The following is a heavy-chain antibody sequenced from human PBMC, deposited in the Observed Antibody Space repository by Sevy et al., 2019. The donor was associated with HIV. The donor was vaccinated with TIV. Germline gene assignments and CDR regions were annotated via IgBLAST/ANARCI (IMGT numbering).Heavy chain of an antibody. CDR2: IFDSGIA. D-gene: IGHD2-21*02. CDR3: ARDRGGNSAFDI. V-gene: IGHV4-31*01. CDR1: GGSISSGNYY. Sequence: SETLSRTCTVSGGSISSGNYYWTWIRQHPEQDLEWIGYIFDSGIAYYHPSLKTLVSISGDTSKDQVSLRLTPVTAADTERYYCARDRGGNSAFDIWGQGTLVTVSS. J-gene: IGHJ3*02.